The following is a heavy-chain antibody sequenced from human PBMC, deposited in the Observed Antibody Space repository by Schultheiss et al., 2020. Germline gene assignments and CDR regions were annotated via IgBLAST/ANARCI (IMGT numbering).Heavy chain of an antibody. J-gene: IGHJ4*02. CDR1: GFTFSSYG. V-gene: IGHV3-15*01. Sequence: GGSLRLSCAASGFTFSSYGMHWVRQAPGKGLEWVGRIKSKSDGGTTDYAAPVKGRFTISRDDSKTTLYLQLNSLKTEDTALYYCATGATVTTEMGFDYWGQGTLVTVSS. CDR2: IKSKSDGGTT. D-gene: IGHD4-17*01. CDR3: ATGATVTTEMGFDY.